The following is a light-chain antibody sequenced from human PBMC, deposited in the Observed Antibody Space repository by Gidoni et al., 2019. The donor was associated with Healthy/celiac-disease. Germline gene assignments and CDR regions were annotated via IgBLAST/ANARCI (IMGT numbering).Light chain of an antibody. V-gene: IGLV6-57*04. J-gene: IGLJ3*02. CDR2: EDN. CDR3: QSFDSTNEWV. CDR1: SGIIASNY. Sequence: FMLTQPHSASESPGTTVTISCTRSSGIIASNYVQWYQQRPGRAPTSVSYEDNQRPSGVPDRFSGSIDSSSNSASLTSSGLKTEDESDYYCQSFDSTNEWVFGGGTKLTVL.